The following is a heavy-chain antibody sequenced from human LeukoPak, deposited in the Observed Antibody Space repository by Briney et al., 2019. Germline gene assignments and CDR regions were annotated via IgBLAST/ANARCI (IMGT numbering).Heavy chain of an antibody. CDR3: ARVSSTGNLYYFDY. CDR2: INPNSGGT. D-gene: IGHD1-1*01. CDR1: GYTFTGYY. V-gene: IGHV1-2*02. Sequence: ASVKVSCKASGYTFTGYYMHWVRQAPGQGLEWVGWINPNSGGTNYAQKFQGRVTMTRDTSISTAYMELTRLTSDDTAVYYCARVSSTGNLYYFDYWGQGTLVTVSS. J-gene: IGHJ4*02.